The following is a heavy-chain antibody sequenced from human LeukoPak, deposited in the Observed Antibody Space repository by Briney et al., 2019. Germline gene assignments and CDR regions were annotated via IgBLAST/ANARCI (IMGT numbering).Heavy chain of an antibody. CDR2: INHSGST. Sequence: PSETLSLTCAVYGGSFSGYYWSWIRQPPGKGLEWIGEINHSGSTNYNPSLKSRVTISVDTSKNQFSLKLSSVTAADTAVYYCARGRREYSYGQIDYWGQGTLVTVSS. CDR1: GGSFSGYY. D-gene: IGHD5-18*01. CDR3: ARGRREYSYGQIDY. V-gene: IGHV4-34*01. J-gene: IGHJ4*02.